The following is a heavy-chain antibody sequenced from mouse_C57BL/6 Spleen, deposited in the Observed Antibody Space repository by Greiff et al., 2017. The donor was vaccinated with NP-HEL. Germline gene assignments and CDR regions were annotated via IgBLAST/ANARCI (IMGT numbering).Heavy chain of an antibody. D-gene: IGHD1-2*01. J-gene: IGHJ2*01. Sequence: VQLQQSGPELVKPGASVKISCKASGYSFTGYYMNWVKQSPEKSLEWIGEINPSTGGTTYNQKFKAKATLTVDKSSSTAYMQLKSLTSEDSAVYYCARREPYYGPYYFDYWGQGTTLTVSS. CDR1: GYSFTGYY. CDR2: INPSTGGT. V-gene: IGHV1-42*01. CDR3: ARREPYYGPYYFDY.